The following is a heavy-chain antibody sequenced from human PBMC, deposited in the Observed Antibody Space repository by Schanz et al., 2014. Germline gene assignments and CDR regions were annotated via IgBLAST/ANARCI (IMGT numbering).Heavy chain of an antibody. J-gene: IGHJ4*02. Sequence: QVHLVQSGAEVKEPGSSVKVSCKPSGGTFRSYTINWVRHAPGQGLEWMGRIIPITGITNYAQKFQGRVTFTADKSTSTAFLEVNSLRSEDTAVYYCARTGYDPSLTHWGQGTLVTVSS. V-gene: IGHV1-69*02. CDR1: GGTFRSYT. CDR3: ARTGYDPSLTH. D-gene: IGHD5-12*01. CDR2: IIPITGIT.